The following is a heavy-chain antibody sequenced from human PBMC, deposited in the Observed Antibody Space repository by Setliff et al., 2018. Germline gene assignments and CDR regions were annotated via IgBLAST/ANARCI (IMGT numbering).Heavy chain of an antibody. CDR1: GYSLNTTGEG. CDR2: VYWDGDQ. D-gene: IGHD6-6*01. CDR3: ALRRGNEWHLVRWFDP. Sequence: LVNPTQTLTLTCTFSGYSLNTTGEGVGWIRQPPGKALEWLALVYWDGDQRYSPSLNSRLSITKDSSKSQVFLTMTNMDPVDTATYYCALRRGNEWHLVRWFDPWGPGSQVTVSS. J-gene: IGHJ5*02. V-gene: IGHV2-5*02.